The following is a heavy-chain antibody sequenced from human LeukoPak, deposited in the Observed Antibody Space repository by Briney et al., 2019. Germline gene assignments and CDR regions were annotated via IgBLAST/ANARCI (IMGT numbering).Heavy chain of an antibody. Sequence: GGSLRLSCAASGFIFSTYGMSWVRQAPGRGLEWVSGIIGSDGRTSYADSVKGRFTISRDSSKNTLYLQMNSLRAEDTAVYYCAKVQLGIGVDYWGQGTLVTVSS. D-gene: IGHD7-27*01. CDR2: IIGSDGRT. J-gene: IGHJ4*02. CDR3: AKVQLGIGVDY. V-gene: IGHV3-23*01. CDR1: GFIFSTYG.